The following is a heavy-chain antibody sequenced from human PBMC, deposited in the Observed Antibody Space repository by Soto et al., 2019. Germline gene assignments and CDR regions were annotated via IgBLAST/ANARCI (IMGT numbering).Heavy chain of an antibody. V-gene: IGHV1-69*06. D-gene: IGHD5-12*01. CDR3: ARGGYSGYDLPY. J-gene: IGHJ4*02. CDR2: LIPIFGPA. Sequence: QVQLVQSGAEVKKPGASVKVSCKAPGGTFSSYAISWSRQAPGQGLEWMGGLIPIFGPANYARKFQGRVTITADKSTSTAYMELSSLRSEDPAVYYCARGGYSGYDLPYWGQGTLVTVSS. CDR1: GGTFSSYA.